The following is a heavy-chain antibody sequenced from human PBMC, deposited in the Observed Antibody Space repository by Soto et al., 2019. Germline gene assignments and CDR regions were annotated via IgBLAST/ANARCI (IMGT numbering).Heavy chain of an antibody. CDR1: GFTLSNHY. CDR3: ATGVVIVPAAAGGYFYGMDV. V-gene: IGHV3-72*01. Sequence: EVHLVESGGGLVQPGGSLRLSCAASGFTLSNHYMDWVRQAPGKGLEWVGRSRNKPNSFTTEYAASVKGRFTISRDDSKNSLYLEMSSLKTEDTAVYYCATGVVIVPAAAGGYFYGMDVWGQGTTVNVSS. D-gene: IGHD2-2*01. J-gene: IGHJ6*02. CDR2: SRNKPNSFTT.